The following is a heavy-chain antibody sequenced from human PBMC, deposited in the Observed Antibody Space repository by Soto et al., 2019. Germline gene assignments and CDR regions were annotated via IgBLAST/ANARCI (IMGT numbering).Heavy chain of an antibody. CDR1: GFTFSNYW. V-gene: IGHV3-7*01. Sequence: PGGSLRLSCAASGFTFSNYWMSWVRQAPGKGLEWVANIKQDGSQKYYVDSLKGRFTISRDNAKNSVYLQMNSLRAEDTAVYYCARIGYSSSSFDYWGQGTLVTVSS. J-gene: IGHJ4*02. D-gene: IGHD6-6*01. CDR3: ARIGYSSSSFDY. CDR2: IKQDGSQK.